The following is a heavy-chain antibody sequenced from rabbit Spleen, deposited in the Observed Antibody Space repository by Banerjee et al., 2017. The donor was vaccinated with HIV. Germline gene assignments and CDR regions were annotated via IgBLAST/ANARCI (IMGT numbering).Heavy chain of an antibody. Sequence: QEQLVEYGGDLVQPEGSLTLTCKASGFSFNNKAVMCWVRQAPGKGLELIACIYTGSSGSTYYASWAKGRFTISKSTSLNTVTLQLNSLTAADTATYFCARDLSTDGGYYYDLWGPGTLVTVS. V-gene: IGHV1S45*01. D-gene: IGHD1-1*01. CDR3: ARDLSTDGGYYYDL. CDR2: IYTGSSGST. CDR1: GFSFNNKAV. J-gene: IGHJ4*01.